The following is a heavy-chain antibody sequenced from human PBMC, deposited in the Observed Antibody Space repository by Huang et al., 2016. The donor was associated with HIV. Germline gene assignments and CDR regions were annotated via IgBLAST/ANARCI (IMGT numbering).Heavy chain of an antibody. V-gene: IGHV1-2*02. Sequence: QVQLVQSGAAVKKPGASMKVSCRASGYTFTDHYLHWVRQAPGQGPEWMGWINLNSGCRNDAQRFQGRITMTRDTSINTVYMELRSLRSDDTAVYYCARDPGGSGYFWYLDLWGRGTPVIVSS. CDR3: ARDPGGSGYFWYLDL. D-gene: IGHD3-22*01. CDR1: GYTFTDHY. CDR2: INLNSGCR. J-gene: IGHJ2*01.